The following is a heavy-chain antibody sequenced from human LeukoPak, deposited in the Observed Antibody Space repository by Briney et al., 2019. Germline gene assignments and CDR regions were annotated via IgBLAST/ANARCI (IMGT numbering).Heavy chain of an antibody. J-gene: IGHJ6*02. CDR2: IYSGGST. V-gene: IGHV3-53*01. CDR3: ATQSPSGSYIDYYYYGMDV. D-gene: IGHD1-26*01. Sequence: GGSLRLSCAASGFTVSSNYMSWVRQAPGKGLEWASVIYSGGSTYYADSVKGRFTISRDNSKNTLYLQMNSLRAEDTAVYYCATQSPSGSYIDYYYYGMDVWGQGTTVTVSS. CDR1: GFTVSSNY.